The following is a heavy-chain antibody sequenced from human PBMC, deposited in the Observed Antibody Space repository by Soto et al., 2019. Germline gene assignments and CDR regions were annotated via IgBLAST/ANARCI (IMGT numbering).Heavy chain of an antibody. CDR1: GFTFRGNG. V-gene: IGHV3-33*01. Sequence: PGGSLRLSCFASGFTFRGNGMHLVRQAPGKGLEWVAVIWYDGSKEYYIDPVKGRFTISRDNSKNTLYLQMDSLTTEDTAVYYCARFTGADSSRYFDYWGQGTPVTVSS. J-gene: IGHJ4*02. CDR2: IWYDGSKE. D-gene: IGHD3-22*01. CDR3: ARFTGADSSRYFDY.